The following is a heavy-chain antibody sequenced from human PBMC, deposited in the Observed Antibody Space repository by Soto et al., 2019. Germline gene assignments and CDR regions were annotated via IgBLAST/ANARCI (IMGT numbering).Heavy chain of an antibody. CDR1: GGSISSYY. Sequence: SETLSLTCTVSGGSISSYYWSWIRQPPGKGLEWIGYIYYSGSTNYNPSLKSRLTISVDTSKNQFSLKLSSVTAADTAVYYCARVSHYYDSSGYLRYYFDYWGQGTLVTVSS. CDR2: IYYSGST. V-gene: IGHV4-59*01. J-gene: IGHJ4*02. D-gene: IGHD3-22*01. CDR3: ARVSHYYDSSGYLRYYFDY.